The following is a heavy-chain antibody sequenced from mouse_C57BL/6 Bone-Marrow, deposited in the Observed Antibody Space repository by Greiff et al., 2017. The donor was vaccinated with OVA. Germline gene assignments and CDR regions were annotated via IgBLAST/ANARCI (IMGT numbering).Heavy chain of an antibody. CDR2: IWTGGST. CDR3: ARELDYDAMDY. V-gene: IGHV2-2*01. CDR1: GFSLTSYG. Sequence: VQLKESGPGLVQPSQSLSITCTVSGFSLTSYGVHWVRQSPGKGLEWLGVIWTGGSTDYNAAIISKLGIIKDNSKSQVFFKMNSLQADDTAIDYCARELDYDAMDYWGQGTSVTVSA. J-gene: IGHJ4*01.